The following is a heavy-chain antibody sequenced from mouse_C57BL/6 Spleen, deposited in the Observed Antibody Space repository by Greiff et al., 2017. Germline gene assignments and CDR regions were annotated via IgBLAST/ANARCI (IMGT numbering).Heavy chain of an antibody. CDR1: GYTFTSYW. J-gene: IGHJ1*03. V-gene: IGHV1-53*01. CDR3: ARGSAYYYGTHWYFDV. D-gene: IGHD1-1*01. CDR2: INPSNGGT. Sequence: QVQLQQPGTELVKPGASVTLSCKASGYTFTSYWMHWVKQRPGQGLEWIGNINPSNGGTNYNEKFKSKATLTVDKSASTAYMQLSSLTSEDSAVYYCARGSAYYYGTHWYFDVGGTGTTVTVSS.